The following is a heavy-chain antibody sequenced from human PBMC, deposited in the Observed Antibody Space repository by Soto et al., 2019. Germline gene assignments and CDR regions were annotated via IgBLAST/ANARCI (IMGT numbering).Heavy chain of an antibody. Sequence: QVQLVQSGAEVKKPGASVKVSCKASGYTFTSYAMHWVRQAPGQRLEWMGWINAGNGNTKYSQKFQGRVTITRDTSASTAYKELSSLRSEATAVYYCASSYYGSGNPKDYYYGMDVWGQGTTVTVSS. CDR3: ASSYYGSGNPKDYYYGMDV. J-gene: IGHJ6*02. CDR2: INAGNGNT. CDR1: GYTFTSYA. V-gene: IGHV1-3*01. D-gene: IGHD3-10*01.